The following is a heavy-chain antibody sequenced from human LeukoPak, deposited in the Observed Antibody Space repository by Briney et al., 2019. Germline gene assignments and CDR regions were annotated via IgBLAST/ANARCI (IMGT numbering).Heavy chain of an antibody. CDR3: AKDQDVILTGYSYDAFDI. J-gene: IGHJ3*02. Sequence: GGSLRLSCAASGFTFSSYAMSWVRQAPGKGLEWVSAISGSGGSTYYADSVKGRFTISRDNSKNTLYLQMNSLRAEDTAVYYCAKDQDVILTGYSYDAFDIWGQGTMVTVSS. CDR2: ISGSGGST. CDR1: GFTFSSYA. V-gene: IGHV3-23*01. D-gene: IGHD3-9*01.